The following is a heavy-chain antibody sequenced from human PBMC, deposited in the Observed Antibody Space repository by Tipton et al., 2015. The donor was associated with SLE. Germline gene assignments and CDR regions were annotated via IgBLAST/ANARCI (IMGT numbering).Heavy chain of an antibody. CDR3: ARVWGTGSRGVDY. CDR2: TYYRSKWYS. J-gene: IGHJ4*02. V-gene: IGHV6-1*01. D-gene: IGHD2-2*01. Sequence: WVRQAPGQGLEWLGRTYYRSKWYSDYAVSVKSRITINPDTSKNQFSLQLNSVTPEDTAVYYCARVWGTGSRGVDYWGQGTLVIVSS.